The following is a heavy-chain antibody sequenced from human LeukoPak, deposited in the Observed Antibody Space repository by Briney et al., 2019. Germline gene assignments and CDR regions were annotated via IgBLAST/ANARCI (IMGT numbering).Heavy chain of an antibody. Sequence: GGSLRLSCAASGFTFSSYDMHRVRQATGKGLEWVSAIGTAGDTYYPGSVKGRFTISRENAKNSLYLQMNSLRAGDTAVYYCARDKAAQGLDYWGQGTLVTVSS. J-gene: IGHJ4*02. CDR2: IGTAGDT. CDR3: ARDKAAQGLDY. V-gene: IGHV3-13*01. D-gene: IGHD6-6*01. CDR1: GFTFSSYD.